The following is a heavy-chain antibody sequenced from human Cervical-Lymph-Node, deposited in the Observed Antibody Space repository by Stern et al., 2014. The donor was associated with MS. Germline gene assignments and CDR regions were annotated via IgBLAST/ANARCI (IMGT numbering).Heavy chain of an antibody. Sequence: VQLVESGAEVKKTGSSVKVSCKASGGTFSSYAISWVRQAPGQGLEWVGGIIPSIGIANHAQKFQGRVTITADKSTNTGYMELSSLRSEDTALYYCARDGGGVDIWGQGTMVSVSS. CDR3: ARDGGGVDI. D-gene: IGHD2-8*01. V-gene: IGHV1-69*17. CDR2: IIPSIGIA. J-gene: IGHJ3*02. CDR1: GGTFSSYA.